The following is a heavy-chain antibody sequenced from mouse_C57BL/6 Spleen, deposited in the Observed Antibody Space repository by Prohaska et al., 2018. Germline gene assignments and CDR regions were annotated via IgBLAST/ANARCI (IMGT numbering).Heavy chain of an antibody. V-gene: IGHV1-26*01. D-gene: IGHD2-4*01. J-gene: IGHJ2*01. Sequence: LNISCKASGYTFTDYFLNWVKQSHRKSLEWIGDINLNNGGTSYKQKFKGKVTLTVDKSSSTVYMELRSLTSEDSAVYYCVSYYDYGGYFDYWGQGTTLTVSS. CDR1: GYTFTDYF. CDR3: VSYYDYGGYFDY. CDR2: INLNNGGT.